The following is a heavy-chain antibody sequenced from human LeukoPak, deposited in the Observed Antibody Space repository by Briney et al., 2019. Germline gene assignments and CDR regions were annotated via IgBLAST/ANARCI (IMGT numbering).Heavy chain of an antibody. CDR1: GFTFSSYS. CDR2: ISSSSSYI. D-gene: IGHD6-19*01. J-gene: IGHJ3*02. CDR3: AKGYSSGWYFDAFDI. V-gene: IGHV3-21*01. Sequence: GGSLRLSCAASGFTFSSYSMNWVRQAPGKGLEWVSSISSSSSYIYYADSVKGRFTISRDNAKNTLYLQMNSLRAEDTAVYYCAKGYSSGWYFDAFDIWGQGTMVTVSS.